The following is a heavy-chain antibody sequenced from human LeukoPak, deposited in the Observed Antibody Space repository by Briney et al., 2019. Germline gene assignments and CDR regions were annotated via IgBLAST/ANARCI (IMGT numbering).Heavy chain of an antibody. CDR2: FDPEDGET. Sequence: ASVKVSCKVFVYTLTALFMHWVRQAPGKGLEWMGGFDPEDGETIYAQKFQGRVTMTEDTSTDTAYMELSSPRSEDTAVYYCATVPREVYSSRWYPLDYWGQGTLVTVSS. CDR1: VYTLTALF. D-gene: IGHD6-13*01. CDR3: ATVPREVYSSRWYPLDY. J-gene: IGHJ4*02. V-gene: IGHV1-24*01.